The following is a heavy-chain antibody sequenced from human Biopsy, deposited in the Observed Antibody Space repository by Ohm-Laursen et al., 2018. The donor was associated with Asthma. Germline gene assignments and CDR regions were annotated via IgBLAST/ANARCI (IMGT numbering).Heavy chain of an antibody. CDR1: GYSLTDLS. Sequence: ASVKVSCKISGYSLTDLSMHWVRQAPGQGLEWMGGHDHEEGGTVNARRFQGRVTMTEDTSTDAAYMELSSLSSDGTAVYYCASDFPKDYVRYNFQFWGQGTLVTVSS. CDR2: HDHEEGGT. J-gene: IGHJ4*02. V-gene: IGHV1-24*01. D-gene: IGHD4-17*01. CDR3: ASDFPKDYVRYNFQF.